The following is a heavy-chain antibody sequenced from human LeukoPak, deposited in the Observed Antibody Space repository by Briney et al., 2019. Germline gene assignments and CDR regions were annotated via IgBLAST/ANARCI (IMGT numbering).Heavy chain of an antibody. J-gene: IGHJ4*02. D-gene: IGHD3-22*01. CDR2: ISAYNGNT. Sequence: ASVKISCKASGYTFTSYGISWVRQAPGQGLEWMGWISAYNGNTNYAQKLQGRVTMTTDTSTSTAYMEPRSLRSDDTAVYYCARPGSRGTPAYFDYWGQGTLVTVSS. CDR3: ARPGSRGTPAYFDY. V-gene: IGHV1-18*01. CDR1: GYTFTSYG.